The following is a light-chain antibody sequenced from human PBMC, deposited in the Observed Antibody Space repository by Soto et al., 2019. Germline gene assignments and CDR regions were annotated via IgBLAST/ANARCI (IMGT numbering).Light chain of an antibody. J-gene: IGKJ4*01. CDR3: QQYGSSPGT. Sequence: EIVMTQSPATLSVSPGERATLSCRASQSVSSNLAWYQQKPGQAPRLLIYGASSRATGIPDRFSGSGSGTDFTLTIIRLEPEDFAVYYCQQYGSSPGTFGGGTKVEIK. CDR1: QSVSSN. V-gene: IGKV3-20*01. CDR2: GAS.